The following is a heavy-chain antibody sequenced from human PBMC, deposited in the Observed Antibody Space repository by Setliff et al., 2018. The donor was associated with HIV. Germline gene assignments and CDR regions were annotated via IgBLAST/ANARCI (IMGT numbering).Heavy chain of an antibody. CDR1: RPNLTLYD. D-gene: IGHD5-12*01. V-gene: IGHV3-33*03. CDR3: AASPVRGYSAYIWASDYFEF. J-gene: IGHJ4*02. CDR2: LWSDGRNE. Sequence: PGGSLRLSCAASRPNLTLYDIHWVRQTPGKGLEWLAILWSDGRNEKYAVSVKGRFAISRDTSKNTVYLQMGSLTAEDTAVYFCAASPVRGYSAYIWASDYFEFWGQGALVTVSS.